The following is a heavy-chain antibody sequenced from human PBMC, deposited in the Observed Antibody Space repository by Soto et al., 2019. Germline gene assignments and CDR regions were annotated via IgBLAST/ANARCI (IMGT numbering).Heavy chain of an antibody. Sequence: ASVKVSCKASGYTFTSYGISWVRQAPGQGLEWMGWISAYNGNTNYAQKLQGRVTMTTDTSTSTAYMELRSLRSDDTAVYYCAREYCSGGSCYATGDAFDIWGQGTMVTVSS. V-gene: IGHV1-18*01. J-gene: IGHJ3*02. D-gene: IGHD2-15*01. CDR2: ISAYNGNT. CDR3: AREYCSGGSCYATGDAFDI. CDR1: GYTFTSYG.